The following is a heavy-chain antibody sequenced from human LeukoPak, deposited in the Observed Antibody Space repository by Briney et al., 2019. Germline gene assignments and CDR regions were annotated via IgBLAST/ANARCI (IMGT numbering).Heavy chain of an antibody. CDR2: IIPIFGTA. CDR3: ARGRCSSTSCPNWFDP. V-gene: IGHV1-69*05. D-gene: IGHD2-2*01. J-gene: IGHJ5*02. Sequence: SVKVSCKASGGTFSSYAISWVRQAPGQGLEWMGGIIPIFGTANYAQKFQGRVTITTDESTSTAYMELSSLRSEDTAVYYCARGRCSSTSCPNWFDPWGQGTPVTVSS. CDR1: GGTFSSYA.